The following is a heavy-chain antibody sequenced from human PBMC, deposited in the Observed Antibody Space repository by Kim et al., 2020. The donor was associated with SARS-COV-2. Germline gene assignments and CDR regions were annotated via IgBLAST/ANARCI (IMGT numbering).Heavy chain of an antibody. CDR3: ERHVDSSSSKAFDI. CDR1: GGSISSSSYY. J-gene: IGHJ3*02. V-gene: IGHV4-39*01. CDR2: IYYSGST. Sequence: SETLSLTCTVSGGSISSSSYYWGWIRQPPGKGLEWIGSIYYSGSTYYNPSLMSRITITVDTSKNQFSLKLSTVTAADTAVYYCERHVDSSSSKAFDIWGQGTMVTVSS. D-gene: IGHD6-13*01.